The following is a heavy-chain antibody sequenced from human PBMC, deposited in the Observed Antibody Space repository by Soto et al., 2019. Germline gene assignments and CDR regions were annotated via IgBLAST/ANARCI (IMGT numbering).Heavy chain of an antibody. V-gene: IGHV4-39*01. Sequence: QLQLQESGPGLVKPSETLSLTCTVSGGSISSSSYYWGWIRQPPGKGLEWIGSIYYSGSTYYNPSLKSRVTISVDTSKNQFSLKLSSVTAADTAVNYCASMYSSGWYYHDYWGQGTLVTVSS. J-gene: IGHJ4*02. D-gene: IGHD6-19*01. CDR3: ASMYSSGWYYHDY. CDR1: GGSISSSSYY. CDR2: IYYSGST.